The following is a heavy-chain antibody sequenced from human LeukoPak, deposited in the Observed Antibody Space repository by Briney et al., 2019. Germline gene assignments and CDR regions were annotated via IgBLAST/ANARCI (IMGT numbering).Heavy chain of an antibody. CDR1: GGSISSYY. CDR2: IETRGST. V-gene: IGHV4-4*07. CDR3: ARSGSSSPFDALDI. J-gene: IGHJ3*02. Sequence: PSETLSLTCSVSGGSISSYYWTWIRQPAGKGLEWIGRIETRGSTKYNPSLKSRVSMSVETSKNQFSLKLSSVTAADTAVYYCARSGSSSPFDALDIWGQGTMVTVPS. D-gene: IGHD6-6*01.